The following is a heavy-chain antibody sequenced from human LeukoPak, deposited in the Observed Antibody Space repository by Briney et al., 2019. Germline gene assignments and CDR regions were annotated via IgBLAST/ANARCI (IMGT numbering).Heavy chain of an antibody. CDR3: ARDEAVLWFGELLNY. CDR1: GYTFTSYG. D-gene: IGHD3-10*01. J-gene: IGHJ4*02. CDR2: ISAYNGNT. V-gene: IGHV1-18*01. Sequence: GASVKVSCMASGYTFTSYGISWVRQAPGQGLEWMGWISAYNGNTNYAQKLQGRVTMTTDTSTSTAYMELRSLRSDDTAVYYCARDEAVLWFGELLNYWGQGTLVTVSS.